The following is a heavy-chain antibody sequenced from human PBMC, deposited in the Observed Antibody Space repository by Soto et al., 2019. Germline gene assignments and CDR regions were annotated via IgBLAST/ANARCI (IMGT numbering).Heavy chain of an antibody. V-gene: IGHV4-31*03. D-gene: IGHD3-10*01. CDR1: GGSISSGGYY. CDR2: IYYSGST. CDR3: ARVQRPSRGVYYMDV. J-gene: IGHJ6*03. Sequence: SETLSLTCTVSGGSISSGGYYWSWIRQHPGKGLEWIGYIYYSGSTYYNPSLKSRVTISVDTSKNQFSLKLSSVTAADTAVYYCARVQRPSRGVYYMDVWGKGTTVTVSS.